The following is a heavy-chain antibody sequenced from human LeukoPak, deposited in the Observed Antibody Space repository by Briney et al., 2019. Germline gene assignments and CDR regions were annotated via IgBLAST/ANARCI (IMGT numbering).Heavy chain of an antibody. Sequence: SQTLSLTCTVSGGSISSGGYYWSWIRQHPGKGLEWIGYIYYSGSTYYNPSLKSRVTISVDTSKNQFSLKLSSVTAADTAVYYCARDNRAIAAAGTGEADYYYMDVWGKGTTVTVSS. CDR2: IYYSGST. D-gene: IGHD6-13*01. CDR1: GGSISSGGYY. J-gene: IGHJ6*03. V-gene: IGHV4-31*03. CDR3: ARDNRAIAAAGTGEADYYYMDV.